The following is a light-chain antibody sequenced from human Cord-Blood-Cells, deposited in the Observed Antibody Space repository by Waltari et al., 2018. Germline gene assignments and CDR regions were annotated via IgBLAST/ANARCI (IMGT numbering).Light chain of an antibody. J-gene: IGKJ3*01. CDR1: QDISNY. CDR3: QQYDNLPFT. V-gene: IGKV1-33*01. Sequence: DIQMTQSPSSLSASVGDRVTITCQASQDISNYLNWYQQKPGKAPKLLIYDASNLETGFPSRFSGSGSGTDVTFTISSLQPEDIATYYCQQYDNLPFTFGPGTKVDIK. CDR2: DAS.